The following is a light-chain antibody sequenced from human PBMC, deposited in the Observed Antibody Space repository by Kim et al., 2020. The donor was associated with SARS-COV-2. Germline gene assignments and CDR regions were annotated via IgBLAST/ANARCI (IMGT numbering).Light chain of an antibody. V-gene: IGLV6-57*01. CDR1: SGNIASNF. CDR3: QSYDATNQV. Sequence: NFMLTQPHSVSDSPGKTVTISCTRSSGNIASNFVQWNQQRPGSSPTIVIYEDYQRPSGVPDRFAGSIDRSANSASLTISGLKTEDEADYYCQSYDATNQVFGGGTQLTVL. CDR2: EDY. J-gene: IGLJ3*02.